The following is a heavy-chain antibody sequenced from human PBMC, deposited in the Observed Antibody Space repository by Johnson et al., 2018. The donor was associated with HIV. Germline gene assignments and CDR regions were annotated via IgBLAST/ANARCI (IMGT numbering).Heavy chain of an antibody. CDR3: SSPGAFDF. Sequence: EVQLVESGGGVVRPGGSLRLSCAASGFTFSNAWMSWVRQAPGKGLEWVGRIKSKTDGGTTDYATSVKGRFTVSRDDSKNTLYLQMNSLKIEDTAVYYCSSPGAFDFWGQGTMVTVSS. CDR1: GFTFSNAW. J-gene: IGHJ3*01. CDR2: IKSKTDGGTT. D-gene: IGHD3-10*01. V-gene: IGHV3-15*01.